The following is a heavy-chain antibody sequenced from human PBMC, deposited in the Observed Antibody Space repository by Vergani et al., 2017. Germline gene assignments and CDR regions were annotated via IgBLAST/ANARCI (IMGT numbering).Heavy chain of an antibody. CDR3: ASRVNSSGGLDV. V-gene: IGHV3-23*01. Sequence: EVHLLESGGGQVEAGGSLRLSCVASGFTFSNSAMRWVRQTSGKGLEWVSAISGHGDRTYYADSVKGRFTISRDNSKNTVYLQMNSLKAEDRATYYCASRVNSSGGLDVWGQGTTGTVSS. CDR1: GFTFSNSA. CDR2: ISGHGDRT. J-gene: IGHJ6*02. D-gene: IGHD1/OR15-1a*01.